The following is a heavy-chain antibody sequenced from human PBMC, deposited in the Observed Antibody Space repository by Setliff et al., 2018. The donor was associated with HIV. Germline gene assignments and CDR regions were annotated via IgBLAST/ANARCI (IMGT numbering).Heavy chain of an antibody. V-gene: IGHV4-61*09. J-gene: IGHJ3*02. CDR2: ISTTGST. Sequence: SETLSLTCTVSGDSISSGSYFWIWIRQPAGKGLEWIGHISTTGSTNYNPSLKSRVIMSVDTSKNQFSLNLSSVTAADTALYYCVETDYTSSWSPDAFHIWGQGTMVTVSS. CDR3: VETDYTSSWSPDAFHI. D-gene: IGHD6-13*01. CDR1: GDSISSGSYF.